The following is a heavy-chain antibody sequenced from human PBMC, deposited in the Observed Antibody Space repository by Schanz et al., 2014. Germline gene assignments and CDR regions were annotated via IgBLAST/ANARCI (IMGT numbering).Heavy chain of an antibody. V-gene: IGHV4-31*03. CDR1: GDSISSGGYY. CDR2: ISYSGVT. J-gene: IGHJ6*03. Sequence: QVQLQESGPGLVKPSQTLSLTCTVSGDSISSGGYYWSWIRQHPGKGLEWIGYISYSGVTYYNPSLKSRVTISVDTSKNQFSLKLSSVTAADTAIYYCARVSHVYRYYYIDFWGKGTTVTVSS. D-gene: IGHD3-16*02. CDR3: ARVSHVYRYYYIDF.